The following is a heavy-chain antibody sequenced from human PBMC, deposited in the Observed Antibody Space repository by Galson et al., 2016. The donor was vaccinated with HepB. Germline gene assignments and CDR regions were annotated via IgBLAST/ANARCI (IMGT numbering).Heavy chain of an antibody. V-gene: IGHV3-9*01. CDR3: AKSDCSSTRCFPDY. CDR1: GFTFGHYA. J-gene: IGHJ4*02. D-gene: IGHD2-2*01. Sequence: SLRLSCAASGFTFGHYAMHWVRQAPGKGLEWVSGISWNSDSIGYADSVKGRFTISRDNAKNSLYLQMNSLRAEDTALYSCAKSDCSSTRCFPDYWGQGTLVTVSS. CDR2: ISWNSDSI.